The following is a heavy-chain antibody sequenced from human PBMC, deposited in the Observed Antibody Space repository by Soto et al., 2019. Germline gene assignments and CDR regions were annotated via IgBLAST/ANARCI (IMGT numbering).Heavy chain of an antibody. CDR2: INPSGGST. CDR1: GYTFTSYY. D-gene: IGHD3-10*01. Sequence: QVQLVQSGAEVKKPGASVKVSCKASGYTFTSYYMHWVRQAPGQGLEWMGIINPSGGSTSYAQKFQGRVTMTRDTSTSTVYMELSSLRSEDTAVYYCARDVGFGKSVNWFAPWGQGTLVTVSS. V-gene: IGHV1-46*03. J-gene: IGHJ5*02. CDR3: ARDVGFGKSVNWFAP.